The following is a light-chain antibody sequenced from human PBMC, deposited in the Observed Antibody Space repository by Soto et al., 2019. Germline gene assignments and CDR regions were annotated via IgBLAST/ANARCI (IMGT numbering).Light chain of an antibody. CDR1: HTISSSY. CDR3: QQYLTSSPRT. V-gene: IGKV3-20*01. CDR2: GIS. J-gene: IGKJ1*01. Sequence: DIVLTQSPGTLSLSPGERATLSCRASHTISSSYLAWYQQKPGQAPRLLMYGISRRATGIPDRFSGSWSGTDFSLTITRLEPEDFAGYYCQQYLTSSPRTLGQGTKVDIK.